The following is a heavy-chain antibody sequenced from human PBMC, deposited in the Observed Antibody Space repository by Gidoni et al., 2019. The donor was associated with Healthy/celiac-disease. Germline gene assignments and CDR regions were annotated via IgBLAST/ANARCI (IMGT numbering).Heavy chain of an antibody. D-gene: IGHD2-2*01. CDR3: ARGVVPYYYYGMDV. CDR2: IIPICGTA. V-gene: IGHV1-69*01. Sequence: QVQLVQSGAEVTKPGSSVKVSCKSYGGTFRSYAISWVRQAPGQGIEWMGGIIPICGTANDAQKFQGRVTSTADESTSTAYMELSSLRSEDTAVYYCARGVVPYYYYGMDVWGQGTTVTVSS. CDR1: GGTFRSYA. J-gene: IGHJ6*02.